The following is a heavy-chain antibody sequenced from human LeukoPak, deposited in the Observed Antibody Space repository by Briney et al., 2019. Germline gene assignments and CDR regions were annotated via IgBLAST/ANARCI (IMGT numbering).Heavy chain of an antibody. CDR1: GFTFVSYS. D-gene: IGHD3-22*01. V-gene: IGHV3-21*01. J-gene: IGHJ4*02. Sequence: RAGGSLILSCAASGFTFVSYSFNWVRQAPGEGLEWVSSINTVGSYIYYADSVKGRFTISRDNAENSVYLQMNSLRVEDTAVYYCARLRRNSDSGGYYYYYDYWGQGTLVTVSS. CDR3: ARLRRNSDSGGYYYYYDY. CDR2: INTVGSYI.